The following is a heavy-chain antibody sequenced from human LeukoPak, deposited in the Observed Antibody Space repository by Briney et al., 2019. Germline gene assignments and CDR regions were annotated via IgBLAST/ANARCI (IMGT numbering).Heavy chain of an antibody. Sequence: GGSLRLSCAASGFSLSSYWMSWVRQAPGKGLEWVANIKEDGSEKYYLDSVKGRFTISRDNAKKSLYLEMNSLRAEDTAVYYCARVMWMGWYFDSWGQGTLVTVSS. CDR3: ARVMWMGWYFDS. V-gene: IGHV3-7*01. CDR2: IKEDGSEK. D-gene: IGHD5-12*01. CDR1: GFSLSSYW. J-gene: IGHJ4*02.